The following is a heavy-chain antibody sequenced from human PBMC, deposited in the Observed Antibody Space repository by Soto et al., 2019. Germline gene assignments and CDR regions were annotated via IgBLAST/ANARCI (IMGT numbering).Heavy chain of an antibody. V-gene: IGHV4-39*01. CDR3: ARHYYDYIWGCYRPPAFWSFDL. Sequence: QLQLQESGPGLVKPSETLSLTCRVSGVFIDTSRYYWAWIRQPPGRGLEWIGSVYYSGNAYYNPSLKSRITISVDRSKNQFSLRLNSETAADTALYYCARHYYDYIWGCYRPPAFWSFDLWGRGALVTVSS. CDR2: VYYSGNA. J-gene: IGHJ2*01. CDR1: GVFIDTSRYY. D-gene: IGHD3-16*02.